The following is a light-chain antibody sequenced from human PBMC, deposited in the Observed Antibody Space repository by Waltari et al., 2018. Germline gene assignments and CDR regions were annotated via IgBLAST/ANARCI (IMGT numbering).Light chain of an antibody. V-gene: IGLV8-61*01. CDR2: KGI. J-gene: IGLJ3*02. CDR3: SMYMGSGVWV. Sequence: QTLVTQEPSWSVSPGGTVALTSALSSRPVSSTSYPTWYQQTPGQPPRTLVYKGISRSSGVPDRFSGSILGNTAALTITGAQADDESDYYCSMYMGSGVWVFGGGTKLTVL. CDR1: SRPVSSTSY.